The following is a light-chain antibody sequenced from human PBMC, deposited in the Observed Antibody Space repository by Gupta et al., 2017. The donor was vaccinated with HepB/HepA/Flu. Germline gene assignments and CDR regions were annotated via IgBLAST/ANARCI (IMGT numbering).Light chain of an antibody. V-gene: IGLV1-44*01. CDR3: AAEDDSRNVVV. CDR2: SNN. CDR1: SSNLGSNN. Sequence: QSVLTQPPSASGPPGQRVTISCSGSSSNLGSNNVHWYQPRPGTAPKLLIYSNNQRPPGVPERFSGSKYGTSAAVATIGLQAEDEADYYCAAEDDSRNVVVFGGGTKLTVL. J-gene: IGLJ2*01.